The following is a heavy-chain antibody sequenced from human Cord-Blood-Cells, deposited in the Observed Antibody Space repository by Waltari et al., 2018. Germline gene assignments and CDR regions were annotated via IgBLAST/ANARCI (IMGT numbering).Heavy chain of an antibody. CDR3: AHITGDPIWGDAFDI. CDR2: MNPNSGNT. Sequence: QVQLVQSGAEVKKPGASVKVSCKGSGYTFTSYDINWVRQATGQGLEWMGCMNPNSGNTGYAQKFQGRVTMTRNTSISTAYMELSSLRSEDTAVYYCAHITGDPIWGDAFDIWGQGTMVTVSS. V-gene: IGHV1-8*01. CDR1: GYTFTSYD. J-gene: IGHJ3*02. D-gene: IGHD7-27*01.